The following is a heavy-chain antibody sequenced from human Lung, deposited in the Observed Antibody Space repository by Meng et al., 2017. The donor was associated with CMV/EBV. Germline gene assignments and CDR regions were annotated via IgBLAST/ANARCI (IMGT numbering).Heavy chain of an antibody. CDR2: ISNDGGNK. J-gene: IGHJ4*02. D-gene: IGHD4-17*01. V-gene: IGHV3-30*18. CDR1: GFTFSNYG. CDR3: AKDLKAYGDYYFDY. Sequence: ASGFTFSNYGMYWVRRAPGKGLEWLAVISNDGGNKHYADSVKGRFTISRDNSKNTLNLQMNSLRPEDTSVYYCAKDLKAYGDYYFDYWGQGILVTVSS.